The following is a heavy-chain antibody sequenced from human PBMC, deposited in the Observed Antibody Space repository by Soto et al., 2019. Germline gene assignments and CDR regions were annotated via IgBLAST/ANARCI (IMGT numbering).Heavy chain of an antibody. J-gene: IGHJ6*02. CDR2: IQSKTDGGTT. D-gene: IGHD3-3*01. Sequence: GRPLRLSCAAAGLSFSNAWMSWVRQAPGKGLEWVGRIQSKTDGGTTDYAAPVKGRFTISRDDSKNTLYLQMNSLKTEDTAVYYCTTVYDFWSGYRDVWGQGTTVTVSS. CDR1: GLSFSNAW. V-gene: IGHV3-15*01. CDR3: TTVYDFWSGYRDV.